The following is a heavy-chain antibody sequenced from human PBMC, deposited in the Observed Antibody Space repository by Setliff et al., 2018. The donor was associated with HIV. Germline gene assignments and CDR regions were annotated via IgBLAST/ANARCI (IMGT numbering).Heavy chain of an antibody. J-gene: IGHJ4*02. CDR3: AGLGDSGYDFRGYFDY. Sequence: SETLSLTCTVSGGSISSFSYYWAWIRQSPGEGLEWIGNVYYRGGTYYNPSLNSRVTISVDTSRNQFSLKLTSVTAADTALYFCAGLGDSGYDFRGYFDYWGQGKLVTVSS. CDR2: VYYRGGT. CDR1: GGSISSFSYY. V-gene: IGHV4-39*01. D-gene: IGHD5-12*01.